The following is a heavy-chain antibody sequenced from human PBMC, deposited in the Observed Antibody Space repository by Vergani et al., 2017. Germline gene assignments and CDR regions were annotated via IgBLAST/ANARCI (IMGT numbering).Heavy chain of an antibody. Sequence: EVQLLESGGGLVQPGGSLRLSCAASGFTFSSYAMDWVRQAPGKGLEWVGRTRNKANSYTTEYAASVKGRFTISRDDSKNSLYLQMNSLKTEDTAVYYCAKGGDRLARETNFDYWGQGTLVTVSS. D-gene: IGHD2-21*02. CDR2: TRNKANSYTT. J-gene: IGHJ4*02. CDR1: GFTFSSYA. V-gene: IGHV3-72*01. CDR3: AKGGDRLARETNFDY.